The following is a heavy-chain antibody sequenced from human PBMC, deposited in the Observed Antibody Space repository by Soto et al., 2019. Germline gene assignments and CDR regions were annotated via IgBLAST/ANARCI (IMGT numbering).Heavy chain of an antibody. J-gene: IGHJ6*02. CDR1: GGTFNSYA. V-gene: IGHV1-69*13. CDR3: ERDQEAPAAIGYYYYGMDV. CDR2: IIPIFGTA. Sequence: SVKVSCKASGGTFNSYAISWVRQAPVQGLEWMGGIIPIFGTANYAQKFQGSGTLTADESTTPAYPALSSLRSDDTAVYFCERDQEAPAAIGYYYYGMDVWGQGTTVTVSS. D-gene: IGHD2-2*01.